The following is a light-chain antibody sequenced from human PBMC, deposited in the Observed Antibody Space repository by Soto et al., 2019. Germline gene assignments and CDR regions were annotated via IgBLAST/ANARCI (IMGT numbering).Light chain of an antibody. CDR2: RNN. CDR1: SSNIGSNY. Sequence: QSVLTQPPSASGTPGQRVTISCSGSSSNIGSNYVYWNQQLPGTAHKLLIYRNNQRPSGVPARFSGSKSDTSASLDISGLRSEDEADYYCAACDYSLSGNWVFGGGTKLTAL. CDR3: AACDYSLSGNWV. V-gene: IGLV1-47*01. J-gene: IGLJ3*02.